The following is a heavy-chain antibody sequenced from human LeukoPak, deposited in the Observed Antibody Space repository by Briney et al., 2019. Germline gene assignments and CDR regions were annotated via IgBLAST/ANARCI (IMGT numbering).Heavy chain of an antibody. D-gene: IGHD4-17*01. CDR2: INHSGST. CDR1: GGSFSGYY. V-gene: IGHV4-34*01. CDR3: ARGPSYGPFDY. Sequence: SETLFLTCAVYGGSFSGYYWSWIRQPPGKGLEWIGEINHSGSTNYNPSLKRRVTISVDTSKNQFSLKLSSVTAADTAVYYCARGPSYGPFDYWGQGTLVTVSS. J-gene: IGHJ4*02.